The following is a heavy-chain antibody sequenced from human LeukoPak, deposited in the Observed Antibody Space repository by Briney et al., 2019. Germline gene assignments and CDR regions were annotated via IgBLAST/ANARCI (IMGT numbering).Heavy chain of an antibody. CDR1: GDSVSNNNTA. D-gene: IGHD3-22*01. CDR3: ARFDSRRKNFDY. V-gene: IGHV6-1*01. CDR2: TYYRSKWNN. J-gene: IGHJ4*02. Sequence: SQTLSLTCVISGDSVSNNNTAWNWIRQSPSRGLEWLGRTYYRSKWNNGYAVSVKSRIMINPDTSKNQFSLQLRSVTPEDTAVYYCARFDSRRKNFDYWGQGTLLTVSS.